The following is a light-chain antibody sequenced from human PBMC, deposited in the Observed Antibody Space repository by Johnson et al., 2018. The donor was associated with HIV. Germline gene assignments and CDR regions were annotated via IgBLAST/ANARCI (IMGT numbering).Light chain of an antibody. CDR1: SSNIGHNY. V-gene: IGLV1-51*01. Sequence: QSVLTQPPSVSAAPGQKVTISCSGSSSNIGHNYVSWYQQLPGAAPKLLIFDNDTRPSGIPDRFSGSKSGTSATLGITALQTGDEADYYCETWDSSLSGVVGTGTKVTVL. CDR3: ETWDSSLSGV. CDR2: DND. J-gene: IGLJ1*01.